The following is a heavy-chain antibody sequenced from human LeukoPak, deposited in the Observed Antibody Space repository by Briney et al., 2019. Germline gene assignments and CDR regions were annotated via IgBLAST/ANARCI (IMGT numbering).Heavy chain of an antibody. D-gene: IGHD2-15*01. J-gene: IGHJ4*02. CDR1: GGSISGTSYY. CDR3: ARGSQSLGYCSGGSCRAKIFDY. Sequence: SETLSLTCTVSGGSISGTSYYWVWIRQSPGKGLEWIGNLYSSGSTYYNPSLQSRVTISVDTSKNQFSLKLSSVTAADTAVYYCARGSQSLGYCSGGSCRAKIFDYWGQGTLVTVSS. V-gene: IGHV4-39*07. CDR2: LYSSGST.